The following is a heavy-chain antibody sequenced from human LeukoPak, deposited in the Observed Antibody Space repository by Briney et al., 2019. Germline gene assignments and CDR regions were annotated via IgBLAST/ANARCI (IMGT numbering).Heavy chain of an antibody. Sequence: GGSLGLSCAASGFTFSSYAMHWVRQAPGKGLEWVAVISYDGSNKYYADSVKGRFTISRDNSKNTLYLQMNSLRAEDTAVYYCARDDDPCYYDSSAVGACGMDVWGQGTTVTVSS. CDR1: GFTFSSYA. CDR2: ISYDGSNK. CDR3: ARDDDPCYYDSSAVGACGMDV. J-gene: IGHJ6*02. V-gene: IGHV3-30*04. D-gene: IGHD3-22*01.